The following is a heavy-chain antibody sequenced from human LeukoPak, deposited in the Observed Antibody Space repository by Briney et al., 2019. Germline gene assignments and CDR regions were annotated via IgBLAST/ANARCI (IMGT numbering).Heavy chain of an antibody. CDR2: INPNSGGT. J-gene: IGHJ5*02. CDR3: ARDWNDSNWFDP. V-gene: IGHV1-2*02. Sequence: GASVEVSCKASGYTFTGYYMHWVRQAPGQGLEWMGWINPNSGGTNYAQKFQGRVTTTRDTSISTAYMELSRLRSDDTAVYYCARDWNDSNWFDPWGQGTLVTVSS. D-gene: IGHD1-1*01. CDR1: GYTFTGYY.